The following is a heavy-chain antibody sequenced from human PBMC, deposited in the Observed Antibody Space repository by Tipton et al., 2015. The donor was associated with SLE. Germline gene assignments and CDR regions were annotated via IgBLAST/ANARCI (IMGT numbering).Heavy chain of an antibody. J-gene: IGHJ6*03. CDR2: ISGSGGST. CDR1: GFTFSSYA. D-gene: IGHD6-13*01. CDR3: AKGSGYSRSHGDYYMDV. V-gene: IGHV3-23*01. Sequence: GSLRLSCAASGFTFSSYAMSWVRQAPGKGLEWVSAISGSGGSTYYADSVKGRFTISRDNSKNTLYLQMNSLRAEDTAVYYCAKGSGYSRSHGDYYMDVWGKGTTVTVSS.